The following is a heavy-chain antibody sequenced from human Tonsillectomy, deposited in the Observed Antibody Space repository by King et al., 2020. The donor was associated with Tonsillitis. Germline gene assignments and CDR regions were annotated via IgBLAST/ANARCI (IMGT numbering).Heavy chain of an antibody. CDR1: GYSFTSYW. Sequence: VQLVQSGAEVKKPGESLRISCKGSGYSFTSYWINLVRQMPGKGLEWLGRIDPSASYSNYSPSFHGHVRISADKSITTVYFQWSSLEASDTAIYYCARSEQQLSTYYYYYYMDVWGKGTTVTVSS. D-gene: IGHD6-13*01. CDR2: IDPSASYS. V-gene: IGHV5-10-1*03. CDR3: ARSEQQLSTYYYYYYMDV. J-gene: IGHJ6*03.